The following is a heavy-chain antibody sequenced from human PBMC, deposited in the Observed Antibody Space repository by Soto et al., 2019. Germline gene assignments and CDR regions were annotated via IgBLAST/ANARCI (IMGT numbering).Heavy chain of an antibody. CDR1: GGTFSSYA. CDR2: IIPIFGTA. J-gene: IGHJ4*02. Sequence: GASVKVSCKASGGTFSSYAISWVRQAPGQGLEWMGGIIPIFGTANYAQKFQGRVTITADESTSTAYMELSSLRSEDTAVYYCASGWSYYDSSGYPFGYWGQGTLVTVSS. V-gene: IGHV1-69*13. CDR3: ASGWSYYDSSGYPFGY. D-gene: IGHD3-22*01.